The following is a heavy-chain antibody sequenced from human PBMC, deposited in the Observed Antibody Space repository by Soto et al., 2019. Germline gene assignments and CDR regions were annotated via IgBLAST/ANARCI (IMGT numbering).Heavy chain of an antibody. D-gene: IGHD3-22*01. Sequence: ASVKVSCKASGYTFTSYGISWVRQAPGQGLEWMGWISAYNGNTNYAQKLQGRVTMTTDTSTSTAYMELRSLRSDDTAVYYCARVDLYYYDSSGYYTQRYNWFDPWGQGTLVTVS. CDR1: GYTFTSYG. CDR3: ARVDLYYYDSSGYYTQRYNWFDP. J-gene: IGHJ5*02. CDR2: ISAYNGNT. V-gene: IGHV1-18*01.